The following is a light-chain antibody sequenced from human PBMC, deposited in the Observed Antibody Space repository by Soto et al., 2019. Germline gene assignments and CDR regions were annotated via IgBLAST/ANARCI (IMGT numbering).Light chain of an antibody. CDR3: HQYDSSPLT. V-gene: IGKV3-20*01. Sequence: EIVLTQSPGTLSLSPGERATLSCRASKSVSSNYLAWYQQKPGQAPRLLIYGASSRATGIPDRFSGSGSGTDFTLTISRLEPEDFAVYYCHQYDSSPLTFGGGTKVEIK. CDR1: KSVSSNY. J-gene: IGKJ4*01. CDR2: GAS.